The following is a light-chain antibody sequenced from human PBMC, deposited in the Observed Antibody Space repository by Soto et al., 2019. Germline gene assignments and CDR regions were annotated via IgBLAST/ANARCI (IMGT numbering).Light chain of an antibody. CDR1: QSLVYSDGNTY. CDR2: QIS. J-gene: IGKJ1*01. CDR3: MQFAHFPRT. V-gene: IGKV2-24*01. Sequence: DVVLTQTPLSSLVTLGQPASISCRSSQSLVYSDGNTYLSWLQQRPGQPPRLLIYQISNRFSGVPDRFSGSGAGTDFTLKISRVEAEDVGVYYCMQFAHFPRTFGQGTKVEI.